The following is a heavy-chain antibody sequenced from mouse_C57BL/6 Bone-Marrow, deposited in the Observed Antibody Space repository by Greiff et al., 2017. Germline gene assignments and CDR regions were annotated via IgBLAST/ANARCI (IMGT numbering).Heavy chain of an antibody. J-gene: IGHJ1*03. D-gene: IGHD2-2*01. CDR1: GFNIKDDY. V-gene: IGHV14-4*01. CDR3: TDHGYDWYVGV. Sequence: EVQLQQSGAELVRPGASVKLSCTASGFNIKDDYMHWVKQRPEQGLEWIGWIDPENGDTEYASEFQGKATITADTSSNTAYLQLSSLTSEDTAVYYCTDHGYDWYVGVWGTGNTVTVSS. CDR2: IDPENGDT.